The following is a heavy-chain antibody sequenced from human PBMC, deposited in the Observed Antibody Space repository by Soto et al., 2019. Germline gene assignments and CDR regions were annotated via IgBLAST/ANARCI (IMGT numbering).Heavy chain of an antibody. J-gene: IGHJ6*02. D-gene: IGHD2-2*01. CDR3: VKDLGEDIVVVIPTNQLRGMDV. V-gene: IGHV3-64D*08. CDR1: GFTFSSYA. Sequence: GGSLRLSCSASGFTFSSYAMHWVRQAPGKGLEYVSAISSNGGSTYYADSVKGRFTISRDNSKNTLYLQMSSLRAEDTAVYYCVKDLGEDIVVVIPTNQLRGMDVWGQGTTVTVSS. CDR2: ISSNGGST.